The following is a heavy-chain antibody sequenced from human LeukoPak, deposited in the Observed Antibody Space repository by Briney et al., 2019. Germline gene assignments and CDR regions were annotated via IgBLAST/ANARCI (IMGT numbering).Heavy chain of an antibody. CDR1: GFTFSSYE. Sequence: GGSLRLSCAASGFTFSSYEMNWVRQAPGKGLEWVSYISSSGSTIYYADSVKGRFTISRDNAKNSLYLQMNSLRAEDTAVYYCARPHPEPDGFGPLFDYWGQGTLVTVSS. CDR2: ISSSGSTI. V-gene: IGHV3-48*03. CDR3: ARPHPEPDGFGPLFDY. J-gene: IGHJ4*02. D-gene: IGHD5-24*01.